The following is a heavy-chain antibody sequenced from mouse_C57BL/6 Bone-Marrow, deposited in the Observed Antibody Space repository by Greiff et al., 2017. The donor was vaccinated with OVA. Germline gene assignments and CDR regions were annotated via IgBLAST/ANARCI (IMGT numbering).Heavy chain of an antibody. J-gene: IGHJ1*03. Sequence: VKLMESGAELARPGASVKLSCKASGYTFTSYGISWVKQRTGQGLEWIGEIYPRSGNTYYNEKFKGKATLTADKSSSTAYMELRSLTSEDSAVYFCARDGYSGWYFDVWGTGTTVTVSS. CDR2: IYPRSGNT. CDR3: ARDGYSGWYFDV. D-gene: IGHD2-3*01. V-gene: IGHV1-81*01. CDR1: GYTFTSYG.